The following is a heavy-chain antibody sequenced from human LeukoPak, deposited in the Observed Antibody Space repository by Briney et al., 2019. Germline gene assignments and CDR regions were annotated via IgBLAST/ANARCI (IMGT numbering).Heavy chain of an antibody. J-gene: IGHJ4*02. D-gene: IGHD1-26*01. CDR1: GYTFTSYA. V-gene: IGHV1-3*01. CDR2: ISAGNGNT. CDR3: ARDSGSGSNDY. Sequence: ASVKVSCKASGYTFTSYAIHWVRQAPGQRLEWMGWISAGNGNTKYSQNFQGRVTFISNTSATTAFMELSSLRSEDAAVYYCARDSGSGSNDYWGQGTLVTVSS.